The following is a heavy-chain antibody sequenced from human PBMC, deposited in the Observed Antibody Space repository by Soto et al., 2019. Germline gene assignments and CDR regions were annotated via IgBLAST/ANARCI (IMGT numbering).Heavy chain of an antibody. Sequence: QVQLVESGGGVVQPGRSLRLSCAASGFTFSSYGMHWVRQAPGKGLEWVAVISYDGSNKYYADSVKGRFTISRDNSKNTLYLQMNSLRAEDTAVYYCALVGALDYWGQGTLVTVSS. CDR3: ALVGALDY. J-gene: IGHJ4*02. D-gene: IGHD1-26*01. CDR1: GFTFSSYG. CDR2: ISYDGSNK. V-gene: IGHV3-30*03.